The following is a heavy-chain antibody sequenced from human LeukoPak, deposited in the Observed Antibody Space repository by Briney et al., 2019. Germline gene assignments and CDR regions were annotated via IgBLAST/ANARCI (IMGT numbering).Heavy chain of an antibody. CDR2: IFISGSA. CDR3: ARGSYDVLTTGGGFGS. CDR1: GVSITSGSYY. V-gene: IGHV4-61*02. D-gene: IGHD3-9*01. J-gene: IGHJ4*02. Sequence: SQTLSLTCTVSGVSITSGSYYWSWVRQSAGKGLEWIGRIFISGSANYNPSLKSRVSISIDTSQNQFSLQLSPVTVADTAVYYCARGSYDVLTTGGGFGSWGQGTLVSVSS.